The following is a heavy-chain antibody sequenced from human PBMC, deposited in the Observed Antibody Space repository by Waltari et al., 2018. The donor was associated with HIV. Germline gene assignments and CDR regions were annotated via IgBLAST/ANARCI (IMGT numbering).Heavy chain of an antibody. J-gene: IGHJ4*02. D-gene: IGHD1-7*01. CDR2: IWYDGSNK. V-gene: IGHV3-33*01. CDR3: ARDTGTTAPFDY. CDR1: GFTFSSYG. Sequence: QPGRSLRLSCAASGFTFSSYGMHWVRQAPGKGLEWVAVIWYDGSNKYYADSVKGRFTISRDNSKNTLYLQMNSLRAEDTAVYYCARDTGTTAPFDYWGQGTLVTVSS.